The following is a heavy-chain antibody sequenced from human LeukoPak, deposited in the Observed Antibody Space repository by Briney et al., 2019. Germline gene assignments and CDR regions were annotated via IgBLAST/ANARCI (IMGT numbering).Heavy chain of an antibody. Sequence: SETLSLTCTVSGVSISSSNSYWGWIRQPPGKGLEWIGSIYYSGSTYYNPSLKSRVTISVDMSKNQFSLKLSSVTAADTAVYYCARVRVAVAGTRPGNFDYWGQGTLVTVSS. D-gene: IGHD6-19*01. V-gene: IGHV4-39*07. CDR2: IYYSGST. J-gene: IGHJ4*02. CDR1: GVSISSSNSY. CDR3: ARVRVAVAGTRPGNFDY.